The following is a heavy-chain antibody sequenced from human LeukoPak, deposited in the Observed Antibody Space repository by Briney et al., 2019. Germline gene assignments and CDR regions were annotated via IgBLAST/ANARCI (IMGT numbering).Heavy chain of an antibody. V-gene: IGHV1-2*02. CDR2: INPNSGGT. CDR3: AKFTSGQQLGIFDY. D-gene: IGHD6-13*01. J-gene: IGHJ4*02. Sequence: ASVKVSCKASGYTFTGYYMHWVRQAPGQGLEWMGWINPNSGGTNYAQKFQGRVTMTRDTSISTAYMELSRLRSDDTAVYYCAKFTSGQQLGIFDYWGQGTLVTVSS. CDR1: GYTFTGYY.